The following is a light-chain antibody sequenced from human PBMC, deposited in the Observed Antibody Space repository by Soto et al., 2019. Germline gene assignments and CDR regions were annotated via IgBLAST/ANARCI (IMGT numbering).Light chain of an antibody. CDR3: QQYGSSPIT. V-gene: IGKV3-20*01. Sequence: EIVLTQSPGTLSLSPGERASLXXRASQSVSSNLAWYQQKPGQAPRLXIYGASSRATGIPDRFSGSGSGTDFTLTISRLEPEDFAVYYCQQYGSSPITFGQGTRLEIK. CDR1: QSVSSN. J-gene: IGKJ5*01. CDR2: GAS.